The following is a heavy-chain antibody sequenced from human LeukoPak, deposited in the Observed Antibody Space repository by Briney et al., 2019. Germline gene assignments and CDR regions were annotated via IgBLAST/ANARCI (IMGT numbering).Heavy chain of an antibody. Sequence: GSLRLSCVGSGFRFSDYYMSWIRQAPGKGLEWVSYISNDSVDKYYVDSVRGRFTISRDNAKKSMYLQMSGLRVEDTAVYYCARRDWVSGAVRAFDIWGQGTMVTVSS. CDR1: GFRFSDYY. CDR2: ISNDSVDK. V-gene: IGHV3-11*04. CDR3: ARRDWVSGAVRAFDI. J-gene: IGHJ3*02. D-gene: IGHD3-3*01.